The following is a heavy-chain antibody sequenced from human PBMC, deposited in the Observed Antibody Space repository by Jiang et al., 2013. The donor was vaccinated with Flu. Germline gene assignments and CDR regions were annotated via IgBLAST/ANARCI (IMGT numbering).Heavy chain of an antibody. J-gene: IGHJ3*02. V-gene: IGHV4-30-4*08. CDR1: GGSISSDDYS. CDR3: AKLAGYCSGEKLCAFDI. Sequence: GSGLVKPSQTLSLTCSVSGGSISSDDYSWSWIRQPPGKGLEWIGYMYNRGNTNNNPSLHGRVMISADTSKNQSFLRLSSVTAADTAVYYCAKLAGYCSGEKLCAFDIWGQGTMVTVSS. CDR2: MYNRGNT. D-gene: IGHD2-15*01.